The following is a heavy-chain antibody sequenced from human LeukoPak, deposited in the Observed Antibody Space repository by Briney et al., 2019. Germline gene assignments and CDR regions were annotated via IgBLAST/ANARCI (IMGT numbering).Heavy chain of an antibody. CDR1: GDSISGNY. CDR2: IHSSGTT. CDR3: ARAYSSSFAPFDY. V-gene: IGHV4-4*07. D-gene: IGHD6-6*01. Sequence: PSETLSLTCTVSGDSISGNYWNWIRQPAGKGLEWIGRIHSSGTTNYNPSLKSRITMSIEKSQNQFSLKLSSVTAADTAVYYCARAYSSSFAPFDYWGQGTLVTVSS. J-gene: IGHJ4*02.